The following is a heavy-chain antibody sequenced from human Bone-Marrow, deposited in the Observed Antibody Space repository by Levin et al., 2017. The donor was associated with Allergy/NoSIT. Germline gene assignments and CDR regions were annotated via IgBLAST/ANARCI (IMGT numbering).Heavy chain of an antibody. Sequence: SETLSLTCTVSGGSISSSGYYWAWIRQPPGEGLEWIASIYYSGSTYYDPSLKSRVTISVDTSKNQFSLKVSSVTAADTAVYYCARDHAPNSYGYGYWGQGTLVTVSS. V-gene: IGHV4-39*07. D-gene: IGHD5-18*01. CDR2: IYYSGST. J-gene: IGHJ4*02. CDR3: ARDHAPNSYGYGY. CDR1: GGSISSSGYY.